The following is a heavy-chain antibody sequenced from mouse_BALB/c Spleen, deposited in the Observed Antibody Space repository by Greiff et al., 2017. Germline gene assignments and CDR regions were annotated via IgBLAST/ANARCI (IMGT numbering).Heavy chain of an antibody. V-gene: IGHV2-9*02. CDR3: ARDQKRYGNYEAWFAY. D-gene: IGHD2-1*01. Sequence: VKLEESGPGLVAPSQSLSITCTVSGFSLTSYGVHWVRQPPGKGLEWLGVIWAGGSTNYNSALMSRLSISKDNSKSQVFLKMNSLQTDDTAMYYCARDQKRYGNYEAWFAYWGQGTLVTVSA. CDR1: GFSLTSYG. J-gene: IGHJ3*01. CDR2: IWAGGST.